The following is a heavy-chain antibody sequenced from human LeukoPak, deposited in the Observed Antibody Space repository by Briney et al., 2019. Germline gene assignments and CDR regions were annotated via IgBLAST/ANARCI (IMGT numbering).Heavy chain of an antibody. D-gene: IGHD3-10*01. Sequence: ASVKVSCKASGYTFTGYYMHWVRQAPGQGLEWMGWINPNSGGTNYAQKFQGRVTMTRDTSISTAYMELSRLRSDDTAVYYCARGQPHSGSYCDHWGQGTLVTVSS. CDR1: GYTFTGYY. J-gene: IGHJ4*02. CDR2: INPNSGGT. CDR3: ARGQPHSGSYCDH. V-gene: IGHV1-2*02.